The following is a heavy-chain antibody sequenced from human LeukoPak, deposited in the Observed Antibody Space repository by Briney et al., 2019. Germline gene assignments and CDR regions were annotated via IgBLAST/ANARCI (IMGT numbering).Heavy chain of an antibody. D-gene: IGHD3-22*01. Sequence: ASVKVSCKASGYTFTNYAMHWVRQAPGQRLEWMGWSNAGNGNKKYSQEFQGRVTITRDTSASIAYMELSSLRSEDTAVYYCARGSYESSGSDYWGQGTLVTVSS. CDR3: ARGSYESSGSDY. CDR2: SNAGNGNK. V-gene: IGHV1-3*02. J-gene: IGHJ4*02. CDR1: GYTFTNYA.